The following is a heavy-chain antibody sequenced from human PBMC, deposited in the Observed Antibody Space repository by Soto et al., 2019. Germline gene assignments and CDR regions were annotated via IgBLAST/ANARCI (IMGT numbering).Heavy chain of an antibody. V-gene: IGHV3-33*01. CDR3: ARDLRYCSGGSCYPALIDY. CDR1: GFTFSSYG. D-gene: IGHD2-15*01. CDR2: IWYDGSNK. J-gene: IGHJ4*02. Sequence: GGSLRLSCAASGFTFSSYGMHWVRQAPGKGLEWVAVIWYDGSNKYYADSVKGRFTISRYNSKNTLYLQMNSLRAEDTAVYYCARDLRYCSGGSCYPALIDYWGQGTLVTVSS.